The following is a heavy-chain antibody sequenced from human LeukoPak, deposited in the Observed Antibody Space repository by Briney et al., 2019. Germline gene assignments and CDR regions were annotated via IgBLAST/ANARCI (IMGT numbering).Heavy chain of an antibody. Sequence: SETLSLTCTVSGGSISSYYWSWIRQPPGKGLEWIGYIYYTGSTDYNPPLKSRVAISVDTSKNQFSLKLSSVTAADTAVYYCARGSKAAPGTFDYWGQGTLVTVSS. V-gene: IGHV4-59*01. CDR3: ARGSKAAPGTFDY. J-gene: IGHJ4*02. CDR1: GGSISSYY. D-gene: IGHD6-13*01. CDR2: IYYTGST.